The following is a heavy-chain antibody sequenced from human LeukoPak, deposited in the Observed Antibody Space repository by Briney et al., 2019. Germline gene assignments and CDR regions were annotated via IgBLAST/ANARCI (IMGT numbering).Heavy chain of an antibody. D-gene: IGHD4-17*01. V-gene: IGHV3-48*03. CDR2: ISSSGSII. J-gene: IGHJ4*02. CDR1: GFTFSRYE. Sequence: GGSLRLSCAASGFTFSRYELNWARQAPGKGLEWVSYISSSGSIIYYADSVKGRFTISRDNAKNSLYLQMNSLRAEDTALYYCARDLGMTDGDYVSYFDYWGQGTLVTVSS. CDR3: ARDLGMTDGDYVSYFDY.